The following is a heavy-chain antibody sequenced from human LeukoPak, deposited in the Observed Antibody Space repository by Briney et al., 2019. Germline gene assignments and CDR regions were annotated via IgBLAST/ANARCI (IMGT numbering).Heavy chain of an antibody. J-gene: IGHJ4*02. D-gene: IGHD3-3*01. CDR3: ARDLTHYDFWSGYYSGGEIDY. CDR1: GFTFSSYA. CDR2: ISYDGSNK. V-gene: IGHV3-30*09. Sequence: GGSLRLSCAASGFTFSSYAMYWVRQAPGKGLEWVAVISYDGSNKYYADSVKGRFAISRDNSKNTLYLQMNSLRAEDTAVYYCARDLTHYDFWSGYYSGGEIDYWGQGTLVTVSS.